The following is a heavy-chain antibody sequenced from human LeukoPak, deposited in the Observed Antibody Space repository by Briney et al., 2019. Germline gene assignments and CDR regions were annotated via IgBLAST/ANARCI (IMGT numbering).Heavy chain of an antibody. CDR1: GFTFSSYS. V-gene: IGHV3-21*01. CDR2: ISSSSSYI. D-gene: IGHD6-19*01. J-gene: IGHJ5*02. Sequence: GGSLRLSCAASGFTFSSYSMNWVRQAQGKGLEWVSSISSSSSYIYYADSVKGRFTISRDNAKNSLYLQMNSLRAEDTAVYYCARGSGSGWSLGWFDPWGQGTLVTVSS. CDR3: ARGSGSGWSLGWFDP.